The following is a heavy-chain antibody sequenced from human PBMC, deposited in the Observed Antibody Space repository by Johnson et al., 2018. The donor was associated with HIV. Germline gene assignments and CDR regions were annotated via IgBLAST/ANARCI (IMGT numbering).Heavy chain of an antibody. D-gene: IGHD3-10*01. Sequence: QVHLVESGGGVVQPGGSLRLSCAASGFTFSSYGMHWVRQAPGKGLAWVAFIRYDGSNNYSADSVKGRFTISRDNSKNTLYLQMNSLRAEDTAVYYCAKEDYYGSGSYDAFDIWGQGTMVTVSS. CDR3: AKEDYYGSGSYDAFDI. CDR1: GFTFSSYG. CDR2: IRYDGSNN. V-gene: IGHV3-30*02. J-gene: IGHJ3*02.